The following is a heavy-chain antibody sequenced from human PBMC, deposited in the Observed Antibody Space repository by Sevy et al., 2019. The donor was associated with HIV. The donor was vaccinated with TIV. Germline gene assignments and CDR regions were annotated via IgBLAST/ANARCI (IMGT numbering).Heavy chain of an antibody. Sequence: GGSLRLSCAASGFPLSGYWMHWVRQVPGEGLVWVSRLKSVESSTTYADSVKGRFTVYRDNAKNTVYLQMNSLRAEDTGGYYCAREASSWYGVDYWGQGTLVTVSS. CDR1: GFPLSGYW. J-gene: IGHJ4*02. V-gene: IGHV3-74*01. CDR3: AREASSWYGVDY. CDR2: LKSVESST. D-gene: IGHD6-13*01.